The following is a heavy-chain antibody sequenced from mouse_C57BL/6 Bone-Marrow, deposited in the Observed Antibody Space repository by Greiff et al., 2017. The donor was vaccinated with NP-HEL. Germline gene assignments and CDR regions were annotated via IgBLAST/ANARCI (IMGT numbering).Heavy chain of an antibody. CDR1: GFTFSSYA. J-gene: IGHJ2*01. CDR3: ARDLRWLLRGFDY. Sequence: EVQLKESGGGLVKPGGSLKLSCAASGFTFSSYAMSWVRQTPEKRLEWVATISDGGSYTYYPDNVKGRFTISRDNAKNNLYLQMSHLKSEDTAMYYCARDLRWLLRGFDYWGQGTTLTVSS. V-gene: IGHV5-4*01. CDR2: ISDGGSYT. D-gene: IGHD2-3*01.